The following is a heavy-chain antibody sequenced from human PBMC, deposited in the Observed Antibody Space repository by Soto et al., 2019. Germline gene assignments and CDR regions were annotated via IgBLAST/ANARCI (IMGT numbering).Heavy chain of an antibody. CDR1: GGSISSYY. D-gene: IGHD4-17*01. Sequence: PSETLSLTCTVSGGSISSYYWSWIRQPPGKGLEWIGYIYYSGSTNYNPSLKSRVTISVDTSKNQFSLKLSSVTAADTAVYYCAGSAATTVITAVDPWGQGTLVTVSS. V-gene: IGHV4-59*01. CDR3: AGSAATTVITAVDP. CDR2: IYYSGST. J-gene: IGHJ5*02.